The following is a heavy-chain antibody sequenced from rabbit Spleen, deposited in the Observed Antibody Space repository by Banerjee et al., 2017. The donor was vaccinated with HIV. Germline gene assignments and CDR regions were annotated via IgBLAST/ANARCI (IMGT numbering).Heavy chain of an antibody. J-gene: IGHJ4*01. CDR2: IYAGDGST. V-gene: IGHV1S42*01. Sequence: EESGGGLVKPGGTLTLTCKASGFSLFYYWMCWVRQAPGKGLDLIGCIYAGDGSTDYANWVNGRFTISKTSSTVDLKMTSLTVADTATYFCARDKELAIWGYEFDLWGPGTLVTVS. D-gene: IGHD3-1*01. CDR1: GFSLFYYW. CDR3: ARDKELAIWGYEFDL.